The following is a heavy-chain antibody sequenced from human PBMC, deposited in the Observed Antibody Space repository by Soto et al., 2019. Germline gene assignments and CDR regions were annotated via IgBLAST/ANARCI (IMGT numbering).Heavy chain of an antibody. CDR3: AHCTIFGVVIDYYYYYGMDV. CDR2: IYWNDDK. CDR1: GDSVSSGGNY. J-gene: IGHJ6*02. Sequence: TLSLTCTVSGDSVSSGGNYWSWIRQPPGKALEWLALIYWNDDKRYSPSLKSRLTITKDTSKNQVVLTMTNMDPVDTATYYCAHCTIFGVVIDYYYYYGMDVWGQGTTVTVSS. D-gene: IGHD3-3*01. V-gene: IGHV2-5*08.